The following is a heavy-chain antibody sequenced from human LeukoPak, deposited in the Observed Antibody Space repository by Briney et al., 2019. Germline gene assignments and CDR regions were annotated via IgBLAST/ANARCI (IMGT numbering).Heavy chain of an antibody. J-gene: IGHJ4*02. Sequence: SETLSLTCTVSGGSISSGSYYWSWIRQPAGKGLEWIGRIYASGSTNYNPSLKSRVTISVDTSKNQFSLKLSSVTAADTAVYYCASRSIAAAGWYYFDYWGQGTLVTVSS. CDR1: GGSISSGSYY. CDR3: ASRSIAAAGWYYFDY. CDR2: IYASGST. D-gene: IGHD6-13*01. V-gene: IGHV4-61*02.